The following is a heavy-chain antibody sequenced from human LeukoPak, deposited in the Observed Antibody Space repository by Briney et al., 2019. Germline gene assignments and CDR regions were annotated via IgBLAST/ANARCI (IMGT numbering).Heavy chain of an antibody. CDR3: ARKPDGHFPFDY. V-gene: IGHV4-28*01. CDR1: CYSISSSYW. J-gene: IGHJ4*02. CDR2: IYYSGRT. D-gene: IGHD1-14*01. Sequence: SETLSLTCAVSCYSISSSYWWGWIRQPPGKGLEWIGYIYYSGRTYYNPSLKSRVTMSVDTSKNQFSLKLSSVTAVDTAVYYCARKPDGHFPFDYWGQGTLVTVSS.